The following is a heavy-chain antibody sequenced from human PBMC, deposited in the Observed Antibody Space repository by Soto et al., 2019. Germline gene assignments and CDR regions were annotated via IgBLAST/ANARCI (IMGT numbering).Heavy chain of an antibody. V-gene: IGHV4-31*03. CDR3: ARYSSGWSHDAFAI. J-gene: IGHJ3*02. CDR1: GGSIRSGGYY. Sequence: QVQLQESGPGLVKPSQTLSLTCPVSGGSIRSGGYYWSWIRPHPGKGLEWIGYIYYSGSTYYNPSLKSRVTISVDTSKNQCSLKLSSVTAADTAVYYCARYSSGWSHDAFAIWCQGTMVTVSS. D-gene: IGHD6-19*01. CDR2: IYYSGST.